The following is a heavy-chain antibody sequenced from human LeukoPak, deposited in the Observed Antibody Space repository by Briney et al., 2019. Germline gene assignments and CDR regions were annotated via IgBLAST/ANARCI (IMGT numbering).Heavy chain of an antibody. CDR3: ARGGYYDSSGYYYFDY. Sequence: GASLKISCKGSGYSFTSYWSSWVGQMPGKGLEWMGIVYPGDSDTRYSPSFQGQVTISADKSISTAYLQWSSLKASDTAMYYCARGGYYDSSGYYYFDYWGQGTLVTVSS. CDR1: GYSFTSYW. J-gene: IGHJ4*02. V-gene: IGHV5-51*01. CDR2: VYPGDSDT. D-gene: IGHD3-22*01.